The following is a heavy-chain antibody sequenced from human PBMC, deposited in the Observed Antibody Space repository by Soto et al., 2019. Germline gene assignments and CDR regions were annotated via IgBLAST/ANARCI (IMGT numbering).Heavy chain of an antibody. CDR2: ISYDGSNK. CDR3: AREQGAGATTDYYYYAMDV. V-gene: IGHV3-30*04. CDR1: GFTFSTYA. J-gene: IGHJ6*02. Sequence: QVQLVESGGGVVQPGRSLRLSCAASGFTFSTYAMHWVRQAPGKGLEWVAFISYDGSNKYYADSVKGRFTISRDNSKNTLYLQMNSLRADDTAVYYCAREQGAGATTDYYYYAMDVWGQGTTVTVSS. D-gene: IGHD1-26*01.